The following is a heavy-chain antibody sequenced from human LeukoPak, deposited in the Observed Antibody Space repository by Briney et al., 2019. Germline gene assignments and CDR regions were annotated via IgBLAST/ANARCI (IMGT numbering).Heavy chain of an antibody. CDR1: GYTFTGYY. V-gene: IGHV1-2*02. CDR3: ARARGQLGGYYYYYMDV. CDR2: INPNSGGT. J-gene: IGHJ6*03. Sequence: ASVKVSCKASGYTFTGYYMHWVRQAPGQGLEWMGWINPNSGGTNYAQKLQGRVTMTTDTSTSTAYMELRSLRSDDTAVYYCARARGQLGGYYYYYMDVWGKGTTVTVSS. D-gene: IGHD6-6*01.